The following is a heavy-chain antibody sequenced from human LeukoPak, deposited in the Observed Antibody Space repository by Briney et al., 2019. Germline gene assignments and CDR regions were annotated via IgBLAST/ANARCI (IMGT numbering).Heavy chain of an antibody. CDR2: INPNSGGT. D-gene: IGHD3-3*01. V-gene: IGHV1-2*02. J-gene: IGHJ5*02. CDR3: ARDHYDFWSGTANWFDP. Sequence: ASVKVSCKASGYTFTSYYMHWVRQAPGQGLEWMGWINPNSGGTNYAQKFQGRVTMTRDTSISTAYMELSRLRSDDTAVYYCARDHYDFWSGTANWFDPWGQGTLVTVSS. CDR1: GYTFTSYY.